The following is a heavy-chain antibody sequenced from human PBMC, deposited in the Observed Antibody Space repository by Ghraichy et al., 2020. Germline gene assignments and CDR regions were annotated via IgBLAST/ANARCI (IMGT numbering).Heavy chain of an antibody. V-gene: IGHV4-39*01. D-gene: IGHD3-3*01. J-gene: IGHJ3*02. Sequence: SETLSLTCTVSGGSISSSSYYWGWIRQPPGKGLEWIGSIYYSGSTYYNPSLKSRVTISVDTSKNQFSLKLSSVTAADTAVYYCARHPYDASSFDIWGQGTMVTVSS. CDR2: IYYSGST. CDR3: ARHPYDASSFDI. CDR1: GGSISSSSYY.